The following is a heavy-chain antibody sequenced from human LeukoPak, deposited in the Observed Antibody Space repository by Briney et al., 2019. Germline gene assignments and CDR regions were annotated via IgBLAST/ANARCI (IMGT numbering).Heavy chain of an antibody. CDR3: TRGPTGRWLYYGMDV. V-gene: IGHV3-49*04. Sequence: GGSLRLSCMTSGFTFGDHAMSWVRQAPGKGLDWVGFIRSKGYGGTTEYAASVKGRFTISRDDSKSIAYLQMNSLKSEDTAVYYCTRGPTGRWLYYGMDVWGQGTTVIVSS. D-gene: IGHD5-24*01. CDR1: GFTFGDHA. CDR2: IRSKGYGGTT. J-gene: IGHJ6*02.